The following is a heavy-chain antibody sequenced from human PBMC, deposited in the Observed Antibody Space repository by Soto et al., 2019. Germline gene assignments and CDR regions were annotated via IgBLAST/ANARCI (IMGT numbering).Heavy chain of an antibody. J-gene: IGHJ5*02. D-gene: IGHD3-10*01. CDR3: ARDPIIAMVRGVIKWFDP. CDR1: GFTFSSYS. CDR2: ISRSSSYI. Sequence: GGSLRLSCAASGFTFSSYSINWVRQAPGKGLEWVSSISRSSSYIYYADSVKGRFTISRDNAKNSLYLQMNSLRAEDTAVYYCARDPIIAMVRGVIKWFDPCGQGTLVAVSS. V-gene: IGHV3-21*01.